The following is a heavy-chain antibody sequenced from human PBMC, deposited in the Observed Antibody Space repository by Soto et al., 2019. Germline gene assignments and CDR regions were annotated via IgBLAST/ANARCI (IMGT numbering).Heavy chain of an antibody. Sequence: EVKLLESGGGLVQPGGSLRLSCAASGFTFTSYAMSWVRQAPGKGLEYVSHITARGTTYYADSVKGRFTISRDNAKNSLYLQMNSLRAEDTAVYYCARSWRYYYDSSGNDYWGQGTLVTVSS. D-gene: IGHD3-22*01. V-gene: IGHV3-23*01. CDR1: GFTFTSYA. CDR2: ITARGTT. CDR3: ARSWRYYYDSSGNDY. J-gene: IGHJ4*02.